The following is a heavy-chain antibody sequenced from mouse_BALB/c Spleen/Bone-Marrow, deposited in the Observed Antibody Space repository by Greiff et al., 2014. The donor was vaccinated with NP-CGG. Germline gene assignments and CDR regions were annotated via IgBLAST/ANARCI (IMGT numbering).Heavy chain of an antibody. V-gene: IGHV1S81*02. D-gene: IGHD2-2*01. CDR2: INPSNGRA. Sequence: VQLQQSGAELVKPGASVKLSCKASGYTFTSYWMHWVKQRPGQGLEWIGEINPSNGRADYNEKFRSKATLTVDRSSSTAYMQLSSLTSEDPAVYYCARAGGYDGFAYWGQGTLVTVSA. J-gene: IGHJ3*01. CDR1: GYTFTSYW. CDR3: ARAGGYDGFAY.